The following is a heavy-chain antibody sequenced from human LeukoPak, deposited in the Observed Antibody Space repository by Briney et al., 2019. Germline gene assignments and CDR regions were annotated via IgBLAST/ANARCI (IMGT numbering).Heavy chain of an antibody. V-gene: IGHV1-2*02. CDR3: ARDSSGLYYYYYYYMDV. CDR1: GYTFTGYY. J-gene: IGHJ6*03. D-gene: IGHD3-22*01. Sequence: ASVKVSCKASGYTFTGYYMHWVRQAPGQGLEWMGWINPNSGGTNYAQKVQGRVTMTRDTSISTAYMELSRLRSDDTAVYYCARDSSGLYYYYYYYMDVWGKGTTVTVSS. CDR2: INPNSGGT.